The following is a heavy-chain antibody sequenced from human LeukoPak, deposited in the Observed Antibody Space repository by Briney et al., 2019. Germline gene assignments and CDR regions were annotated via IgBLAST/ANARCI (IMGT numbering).Heavy chain of an antibody. V-gene: IGHV3-23*01. Sequence: GGSLRLSCAASGFTFSSYAMSWVRQAPGKGLEWVSAISGSGGSTYYADSVKGRFTISRDNSKNTLYLQMNSLRAEDTAVYYCAKFSSIVVVPAAFHSFDYWGQGTLVTVSS. D-gene: IGHD2-2*01. CDR2: ISGSGGST. J-gene: IGHJ4*02. CDR3: AKFSSIVVVPAAFHSFDY. CDR1: GFTFSSYA.